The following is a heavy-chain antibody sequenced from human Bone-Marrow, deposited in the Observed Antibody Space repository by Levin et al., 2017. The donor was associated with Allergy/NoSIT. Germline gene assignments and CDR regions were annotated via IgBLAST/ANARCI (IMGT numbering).Heavy chain of an antibody. CDR1: GGSFSGYY. D-gene: IGHD4-17*01. CDR2: INHSGST. J-gene: IGHJ4*02. CDR3: AGPRTTVTTYDFDY. V-gene: IGHV4-34*01. Sequence: SETLSLTCAVYGGSFSGYYWSWIRQPPGKGLEWIGEINHSGSTNYNPSLKSRVTISVDTSKNQFSLKLSSVTAADTAVYYCAGPRTTVTTYDFDYWGQGTLVTVSS.